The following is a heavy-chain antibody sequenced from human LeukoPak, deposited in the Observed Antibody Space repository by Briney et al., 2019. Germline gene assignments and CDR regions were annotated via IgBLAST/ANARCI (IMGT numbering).Heavy chain of an antibody. CDR1: GFTFSSYW. V-gene: IGHV3-7*05. Sequence: GRSLRLSCAASGFTFSSYWMSWVRQAPGKGLEWVANIKQDGSEKYYVDSVKGRFTISRDNAKNSLYLQMNSLRAEDTAVYYCATTVRYYYESSYYFDYWGQGTLVTVSS. D-gene: IGHD3-22*01. J-gene: IGHJ4*02. CDR2: IKQDGSEK. CDR3: ATTVRYYYESSYYFDY.